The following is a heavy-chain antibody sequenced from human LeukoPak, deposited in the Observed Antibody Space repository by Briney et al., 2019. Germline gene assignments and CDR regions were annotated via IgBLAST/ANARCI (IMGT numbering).Heavy chain of an antibody. D-gene: IGHD1-26*01. CDR1: GFTFSSCA. Sequence: GGSRRLSCAASGFTFSSCAMSWVRQAPGRGLEWVSAISGSGGRTYYADSVKGRFTISTDNSENTLYLQMDSLIAEHTGVYYCAKHRLWALRRGDYFDYWGQGNLVTVSS. J-gene: IGHJ4*02. CDR2: ISGSGGRT. V-gene: IGHV3-23*01. CDR3: AKHRLWALRRGDYFDY.